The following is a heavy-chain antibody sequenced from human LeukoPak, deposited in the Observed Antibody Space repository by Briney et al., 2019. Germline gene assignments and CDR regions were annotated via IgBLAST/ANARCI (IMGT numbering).Heavy chain of an antibody. CDR1: GYTFTGYY. CDR2: INPKSGGT. D-gene: IGHD3-22*01. CDR3: ARGYYDSGTYYYVGGVFDF. Sequence: GASVKVSCKASGYTFTGYYVHWVRQAPGQGIEWMAWINPKSGGTSYAKKFQGRVTVTRDTSMSSTYMELSGLRSDDTAVYYCARGYYDSGTYYYVGGVFDFWGQGTTVIVSS. V-gene: IGHV1-2*02. J-gene: IGHJ3*01.